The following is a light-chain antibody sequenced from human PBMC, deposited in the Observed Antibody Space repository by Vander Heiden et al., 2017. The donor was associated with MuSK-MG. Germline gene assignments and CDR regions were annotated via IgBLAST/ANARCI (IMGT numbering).Light chain of an antibody. CDR3: CSYAGSYTFV. J-gene: IGLJ2*01. V-gene: IGLV2-11*01. Sequence: QSALTQPRSVSGSPGPAVSISCTCTRSDVGGYNYVSLYQQHPGKAPKLMIYDVSKRPSGVPDRFSGSKSGNTASLTIYGLQAEDEADYYCCSYAGSYTFVFGGGTKLTVL. CDR1: RSDVGGYNY. CDR2: DVS.